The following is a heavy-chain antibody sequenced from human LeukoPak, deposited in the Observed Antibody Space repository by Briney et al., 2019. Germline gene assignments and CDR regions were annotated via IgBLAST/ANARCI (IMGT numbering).Heavy chain of an antibody. CDR3: AKDGVRYFDWLLYSGNFDY. CDR1: GFTFSSYG. V-gene: IGHV3-30*18. D-gene: IGHD3-9*01. J-gene: IGHJ4*02. Sequence: GGSLRLSCAASGFTFSSYGMHWVRQAPGKGLEWVAVISYDGSNKYYADSVKGRFTISRDNSKNTLYLQMNSLRAEDTALYYCAKDGVRYFDWLLYSGNFDYWGQGTLVTVSS. CDR2: ISYDGSNK.